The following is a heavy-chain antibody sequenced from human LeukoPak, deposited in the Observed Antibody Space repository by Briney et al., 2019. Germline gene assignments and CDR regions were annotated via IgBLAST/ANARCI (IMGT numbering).Heavy chain of an antibody. D-gene: IGHD1-26*01. CDR3: ARDYAGATPFDY. J-gene: IGHJ4*02. CDR2: ISSSSTI. CDR1: GFTFSTYD. V-gene: IGHV3-48*01. Sequence: PGGSLRLSCAASGFTFSTYDMNWVRQAPGKGLEWVSYISSSSTIYYADSVKGRFTISRDNAKNSLYLQLNSLRAEDTAVYYCARDYAGATPFDYWGQGTLVTVSS.